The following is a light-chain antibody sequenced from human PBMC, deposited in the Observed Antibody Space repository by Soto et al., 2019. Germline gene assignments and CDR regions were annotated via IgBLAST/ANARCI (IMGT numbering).Light chain of an antibody. CDR3: QQYYNWPRT. CDR1: QSVSIS. Sequence: EIVMTQSPATLAVSPGEGATLSCRASQSVSISLAWYQHKPGQAPRLLIHGASTRASGIPPKFSGSWSGTELTLTISSLQSEDFAVYYCQQYYNWPRTFGQGTKVDIK. V-gene: IGKV3D-15*01. J-gene: IGKJ1*01. CDR2: GAS.